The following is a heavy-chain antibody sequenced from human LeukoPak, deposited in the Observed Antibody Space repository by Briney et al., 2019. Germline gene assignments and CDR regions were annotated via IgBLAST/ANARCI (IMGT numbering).Heavy chain of an antibody. CDR3: ARASAQYSSGWYSGSGMDV. V-gene: IGHV4-61*08. J-gene: IGHJ6*02. Sequence: SETLSLTCPVSGGFISSGGYYWSWVRQHPGKGLEWIGHIYTSGSTNYNPSLKSRVTMSVDTSKNQFSLKLSSVTAADTAVYYCARASAQYSSGWYSGSGMDVWGQGTTVTVSS. CDR1: GGFISSGGYY. D-gene: IGHD6-19*01. CDR2: IYTSGST.